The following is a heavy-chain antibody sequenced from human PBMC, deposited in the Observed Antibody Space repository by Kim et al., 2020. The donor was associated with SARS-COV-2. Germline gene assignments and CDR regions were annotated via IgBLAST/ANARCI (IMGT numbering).Heavy chain of an antibody. Sequence: GGSLRLSCTASGFTFSDFSMNWVRQAPGKGLEWVAYIGSSGNTIYYADSVKGRFTISRDNAKNSVNLQMNSLRDEDTAVYYCARGCSWPGCYARDYF. CDR3: ARGCSWPGCYARDYF. CDR1: GFTFSDFS. V-gene: IGHV3-48*02. J-gene: IGHJ1*01. D-gene: IGHD2-2*01. CDR2: IGSSGNTI.